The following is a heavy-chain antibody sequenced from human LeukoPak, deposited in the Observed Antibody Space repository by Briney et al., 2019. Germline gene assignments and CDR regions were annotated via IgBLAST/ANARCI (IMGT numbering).Heavy chain of an antibody. D-gene: IGHD1-26*01. Sequence: PGGSLRLSCAASGFTLSSYWMFWVRQAPGKGLEWVATIKGDGSDTYYVDSVRGRFTISRDNAKNSVFLDMNSLRGEDTAVYYCARDGGHSADYWGQGTQVTVSS. CDR3: ARDGGHSADY. CDR1: GFTLSSYW. J-gene: IGHJ4*02. CDR2: IKGDGSDT. V-gene: IGHV3-7*01.